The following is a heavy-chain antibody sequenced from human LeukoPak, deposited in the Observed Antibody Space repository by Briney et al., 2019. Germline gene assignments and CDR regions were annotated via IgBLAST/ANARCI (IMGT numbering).Heavy chain of an antibody. D-gene: IGHD1-14*01. V-gene: IGHV3-43D*03. CDR2: ISWDGGST. Sequence: GGSLRLSCAASGFTFDDYATHWVRQAPGKGLEWVSLISWDGGSTYYADSVKGRFTISRDNSKNSLYLQMNSLRAKDTALYYCAKDITGDNPTGYFDYWGQGTLVTVSS. CDR1: GFTFDDYA. J-gene: IGHJ4*02. CDR3: AKDITGDNPTGYFDY.